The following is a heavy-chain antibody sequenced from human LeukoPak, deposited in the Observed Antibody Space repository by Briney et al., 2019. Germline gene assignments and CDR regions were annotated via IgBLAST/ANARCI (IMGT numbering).Heavy chain of an antibody. CDR1: GGSISSYY. D-gene: IGHD3-22*01. CDR2: IYYSGST. V-gene: IGHV4-59*01. J-gene: IGHJ3*02. CDR3: ARGGPNYYDSSGYYYSALDI. Sequence: SETLSLTCTVSGGSISSYYWSWIRQPPGKGLEWIGYIYYSGSTNYNPSLKSRVTISVDTSKNQFSLKLSSVTAADTAVYYCARGGPNYYDSSGYYYSALDIWGQGTMVTVSS.